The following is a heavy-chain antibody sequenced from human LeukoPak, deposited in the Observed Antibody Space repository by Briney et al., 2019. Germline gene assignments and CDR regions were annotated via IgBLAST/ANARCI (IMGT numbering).Heavy chain of an antibody. Sequence: GGSLRLSCAASGFTFSSYSMNWVRQAPGKGLEWVSYISSSSSTIYYADSVKGRFTISRDNAKNSLYLQMNSLRAVDTAVYYCARDSHYDILTGFLNWFDPWGQGTLVTVSS. J-gene: IGHJ5*02. CDR3: ARDSHYDILTGFLNWFDP. CDR2: ISSSSSTI. D-gene: IGHD3-9*01. V-gene: IGHV3-48*01. CDR1: GFTFSSYS.